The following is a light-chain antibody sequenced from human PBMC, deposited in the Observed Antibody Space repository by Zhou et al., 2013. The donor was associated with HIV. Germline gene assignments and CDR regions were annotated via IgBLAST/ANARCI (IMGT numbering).Light chain of an antibody. CDR3: SSYTSSSTWV. J-gene: IGLJ3*02. Sequence: QSALTQPASVSGSPGQSITISCTGTSSDVGGYNYVSWYQQHPGKAPKFMIYDVNRRPSGVSNRFSGSKSGNTASLTISGLQAEDEADYYCSSYTSSSTWVFGGRDQADRP. CDR1: SSDVGGYNY. V-gene: IGLV2-14*01. CDR2: DVN.